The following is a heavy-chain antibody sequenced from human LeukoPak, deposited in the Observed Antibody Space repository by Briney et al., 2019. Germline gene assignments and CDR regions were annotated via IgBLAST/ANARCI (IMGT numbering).Heavy chain of an antibody. V-gene: IGHV3-11*01. CDR1: GFSFSGYW. J-gene: IGHJ4*02. CDR3: ARDLATYYYDSSGYYYVDY. CDR2: ISSSGSTI. Sequence: GGSLRLSCAASGFSFSGYWMNWVRQPPGKGLEWVSYISSSGSTIYYADSVKGRVTISRDNAKNSLYLQMNSLRAEDTAVYYCARDLATYYYDSSGYYYVDYRGQGTLVTVSS. D-gene: IGHD3-22*01.